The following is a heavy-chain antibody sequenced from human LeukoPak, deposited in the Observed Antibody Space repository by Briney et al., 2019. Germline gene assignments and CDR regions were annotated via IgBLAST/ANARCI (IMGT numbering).Heavy chain of an antibody. CDR1: GYSFTSYW. D-gene: IGHD3-10*01. V-gene: IGHV5-51*01. J-gene: IGHJ6*02. CDR3: ASTFGKPGAPNYYYGMDV. Sequence: GESLKISCKGSGYSFTSYWIGWVRQMPGKGLEWMGIIYPGDSDTRYSPSFQGQVTISADKSISTAYLQWSSLKASDTAMYYCASTFGKPGAPNYYYGMDVWGQGTTVTVSS. CDR2: IYPGDSDT.